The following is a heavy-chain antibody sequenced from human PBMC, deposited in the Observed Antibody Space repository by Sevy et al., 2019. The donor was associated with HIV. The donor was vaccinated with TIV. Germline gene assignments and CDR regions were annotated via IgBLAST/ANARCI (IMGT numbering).Heavy chain of an antibody. V-gene: IGHV3-11*04. Sequence: GGSLRLSCAASGFTLSDYYMTWIRQAPGKGLEWLSYISSSGSTISYADSVKGRFTISRDNAKNSLYLQMNSLRAEDTALYYCARARGYSGYDWGNWFDPWGQGTLVTVSS. CDR1: GFTLSDYY. D-gene: IGHD5-12*01. CDR3: ARARGYSGYDWGNWFDP. J-gene: IGHJ5*02. CDR2: ISSSGSTI.